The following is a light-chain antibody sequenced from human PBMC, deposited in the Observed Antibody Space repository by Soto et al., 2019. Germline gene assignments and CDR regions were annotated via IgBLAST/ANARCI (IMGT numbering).Light chain of an antibody. CDR1: QSVSSN. V-gene: IGKV3-15*01. CDR3: QHYNNWPPLFT. CDR2: AAS. Sequence: IVMTQSPATLSVSPGERATLSCRASQSVSSNLAWYQQKPGQAPRLLIYAASTRATDIPPRFWGSGSGTDFTLTITSLQSEDFAIYYCQHYNNWPPLFTFGPGTKVDIK. J-gene: IGKJ3*01.